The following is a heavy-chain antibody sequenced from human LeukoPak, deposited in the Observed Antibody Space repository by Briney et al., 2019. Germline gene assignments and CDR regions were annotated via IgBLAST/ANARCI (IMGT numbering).Heavy chain of an antibody. V-gene: IGHV4-39*01. CDR2: IYYSGST. Sequence: PSETLSLTCTVSGGSISSSSYYWGWIRQPPGKGLEWIGSIYYSGSTYYNPSLKSRVTISVDTSKNQFSLKLSSVTAADTAVYYCASSYYYGSGSYDAFDIWGQGTMVTVSS. D-gene: IGHD3-10*01. J-gene: IGHJ3*02. CDR1: GGSISSSSYY. CDR3: ASSYYYGSGSYDAFDI.